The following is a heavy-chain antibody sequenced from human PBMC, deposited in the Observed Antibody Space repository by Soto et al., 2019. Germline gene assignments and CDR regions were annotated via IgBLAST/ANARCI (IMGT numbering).Heavy chain of an antibody. CDR3: ARRGTTVTTQDYYYYYMDV. V-gene: IGHV1-8*01. Sequence: GASVKVSCKASGYTFTSYDINWVRQATGQGLEWMGWMNPNSGNTGYAQKFQGRVTMTRNTSISTAYMELSSLRSEDTAVYYCARRGTTVTTQDYYYYYMDVWGKGTTVTVSS. CDR2: MNPNSGNT. CDR1: GYTFTSYD. J-gene: IGHJ6*03. D-gene: IGHD4-4*01.